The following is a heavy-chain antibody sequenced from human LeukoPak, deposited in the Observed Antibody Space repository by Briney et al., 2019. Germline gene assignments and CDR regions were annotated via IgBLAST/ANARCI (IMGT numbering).Heavy chain of an antibody. Sequence: GGTLRLSCAASGFTFSSYGMSWVRQAPGKGLEWVSAISGSGGTTYHADSVKGRFTISRDNSKITLYLQMNSLRAEDTAVYYCAKVRANRFASFDYWGQGTLVTVSS. J-gene: IGHJ4*02. V-gene: IGHV3-23*01. CDR3: AKVRANRFASFDY. D-gene: IGHD1/OR15-1a*01. CDR2: ISGSGGTT. CDR1: GFTFSSYG.